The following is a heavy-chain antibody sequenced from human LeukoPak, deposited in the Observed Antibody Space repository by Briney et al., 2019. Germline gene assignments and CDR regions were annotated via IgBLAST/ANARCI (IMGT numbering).Heavy chain of an antibody. CDR2: INHSGST. D-gene: IGHD3-22*01. Sequence: PSETLSLTRAVYGGSFSGYYWSWIRPPPAKGLEWIGEINHSGSTNYNPPLKSRVTISVVTSKNQFALKLSSVTAADTAVYYCARGGPFWLILGGLFDPWGQGTLVTVSS. CDR1: GGSFSGYY. V-gene: IGHV4-34*01. J-gene: IGHJ5*02. CDR3: ARGGPFWLILGGLFDP.